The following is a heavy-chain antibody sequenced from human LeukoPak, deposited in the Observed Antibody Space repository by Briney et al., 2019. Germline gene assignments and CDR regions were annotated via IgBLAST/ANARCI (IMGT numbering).Heavy chain of an antibody. D-gene: IGHD5-18*01. J-gene: IGHJ4*02. CDR1: GSTFSRHW. CDR3: ASDAVHTAVGIDH. V-gene: IGHV3-74*01. Sequence: PGGSLRLSCAASGSTFSRHWMHWVRQAPGKGLVWVSRTNSDGSSTDYADSVKGRFTISRDNAKNTLYLQMNSLRAEDTAVYYCASDAVHTAVGIDHWGRGTLVTVSS. CDR2: TNSDGSST.